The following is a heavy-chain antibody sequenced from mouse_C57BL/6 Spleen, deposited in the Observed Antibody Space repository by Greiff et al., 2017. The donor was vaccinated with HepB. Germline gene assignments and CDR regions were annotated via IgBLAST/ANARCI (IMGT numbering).Heavy chain of an antibody. J-gene: IGHJ4*01. CDR3: AREGTTAQGAMDY. CDR1: GYTFTSYG. D-gene: IGHD1-2*01. V-gene: IGHV1-81*01. Sequence: QVQLQHSGAELARPGASVKLSCKASGYTFTSYGISWVKQRTGQGLEWIGEIYPRSGNTYYNEKFKGKATLTADNSSSTAYMELRSLRSEDSAVYFCAREGTTAQGAMDYWGQGTSVTVSS. CDR2: IYPRSGNT.